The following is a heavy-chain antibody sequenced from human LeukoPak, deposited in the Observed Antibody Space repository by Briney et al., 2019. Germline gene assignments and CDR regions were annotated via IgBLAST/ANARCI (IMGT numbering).Heavy chain of an antibody. CDR3: ARARGTTVVTYDAFDI. J-gene: IGHJ3*02. V-gene: IGHV4-30-2*01. CDR1: GGSISSGGYS. Sequence: SETLSLTCAVSGGSISSGGYSWSWIRQPPGKGLEWIGYIYHSGSTYYNPSLKSRVTISVDRSKNQFSLKLSSVTAADTAVYYCARARGTTVVTYDAFDIWGQGTMVTVSS. D-gene: IGHD4-23*01. CDR2: IYHSGST.